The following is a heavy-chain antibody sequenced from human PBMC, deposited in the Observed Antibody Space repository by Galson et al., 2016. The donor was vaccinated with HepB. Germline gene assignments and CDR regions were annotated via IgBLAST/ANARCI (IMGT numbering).Heavy chain of an antibody. CDR2: IKPDGTTK. D-gene: IGHD2-8*01. V-gene: IGHV3-7*01. CDR1: GFSFGNSW. Sequence: SLRLSCAASGFSFGNSWMTWVRQAPEKGLEWVANIKPDGTTKNYVGSVRGRFTIARDNAKNSLYLQMNSLRPEDTATYYCARPVSADEGLGYWGQGTLVTVSS. J-gene: IGHJ4*02. CDR3: ARPVSADEGLGY.